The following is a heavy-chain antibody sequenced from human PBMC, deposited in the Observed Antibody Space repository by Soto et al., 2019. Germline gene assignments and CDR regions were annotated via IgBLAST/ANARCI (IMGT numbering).Heavy chain of an antibody. J-gene: IGHJ4*02. D-gene: IGHD2-21*02. CDR2: ISSSSSTI. CDR3: AREEFGTRSLR. V-gene: IGHV3-48*01. CDR1: GFTFSSYS. Sequence: ESGGGLVQPGGSLRLSCAASGFTFSSYSMNWVRQAPGKGLEWVSYISSSSSTIYYADSVKGRFTISRDNAKNSLYLQMNSLRAEDTAVYYCAREEFGTRSLRWGQGTLVTVSS.